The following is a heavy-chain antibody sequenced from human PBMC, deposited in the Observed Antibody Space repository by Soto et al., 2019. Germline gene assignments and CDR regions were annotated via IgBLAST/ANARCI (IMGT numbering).Heavy chain of an antibody. D-gene: IGHD6-6*01. V-gene: IGHV4-61*08. CDR3: ARALGLYGSSQGAYYYYYMDV. J-gene: IGHJ6*03. Sequence: SETLSLTCTVSGVSVSSGDHYWSWIRQPPGKGLEWIGFVYYSGSTNYSPSLKSRVTISGDTSKNQFSLKLRSVTAADTAVYYCARALGLYGSSQGAYYYYYMDVWGKGTTVTVSS. CDR2: VYYSGST. CDR1: GVSVSSGDHY.